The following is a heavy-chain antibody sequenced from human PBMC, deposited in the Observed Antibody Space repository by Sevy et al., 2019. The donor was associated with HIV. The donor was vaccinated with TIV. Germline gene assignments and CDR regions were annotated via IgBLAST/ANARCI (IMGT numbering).Heavy chain of an antibody. CDR1: GFTFSNYF. D-gene: IGHD3-10*01. V-gene: IGHV3-21*01. Sequence: GGYLRLSCAASGFTFSNYFINWVRQAPGKGLEWVSSISSGSSYIFYSDSVKGRFTISRDNAKNSLYLHMNSLRAEDTAVYYCARGDYNGSLYYFDYWGPGTLVTVSS. CDR3: ARGDYNGSLYYFDY. J-gene: IGHJ4*01. CDR2: ISSGSSYI.